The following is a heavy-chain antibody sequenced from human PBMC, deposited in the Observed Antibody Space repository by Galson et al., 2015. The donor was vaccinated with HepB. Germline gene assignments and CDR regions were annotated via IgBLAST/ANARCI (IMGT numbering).Heavy chain of an antibody. D-gene: IGHD3-9*01. J-gene: IGHJ5*02. CDR2: INLNSGGT. Sequence: SVKVSCKASGYTFTGYYMHWVRQARGQGLEWMGWINLNSGGTNYAQKFQGWVTMTRDTSISTAYMELSRLRSEDTAVYYCARGPYLRKFDWLPQYNCFDPWGQGTLVTVSS. V-gene: IGHV1-2*04. CDR1: GYTFTGYY. CDR3: ARGPYLRKFDWLPQYNCFDP.